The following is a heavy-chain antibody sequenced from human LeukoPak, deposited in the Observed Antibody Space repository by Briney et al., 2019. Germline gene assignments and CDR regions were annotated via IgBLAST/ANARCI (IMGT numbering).Heavy chain of an antibody. D-gene: IGHD1-14*01. CDR3: ARGHIRSREIDY. J-gene: IGHJ4*02. V-gene: IGHV4-59*01. Sequence: SETLSLTCTVPGGSINNYYWNWIRKPPGKGLEWLGYIYYSRSIKYNPSLKSRVSLSVDTSKNHFSLNLTSVTAADTAVYYCARGHIRSREIDYWGQGTLVTVSS. CDR2: IYYSRSI. CDR1: GGSINNYY.